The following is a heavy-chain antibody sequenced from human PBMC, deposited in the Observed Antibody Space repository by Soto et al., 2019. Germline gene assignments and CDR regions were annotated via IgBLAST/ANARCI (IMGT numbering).Heavy chain of an antibody. D-gene: IGHD1-26*01. CDR1: GYSFTNYF. J-gene: IGHJ4*02. CDR2: INPSADST. V-gene: IGHV1-46*01. CDR3: VSEYGGSRVFDY. Sequence: ASVKVSCKTSGYSFTNYFIHWVRQAPGQGLEWMGIINPSADSTNYAQKFQGRVTVTRDTSTSTVYMELRRLRSEDTAVYYCVSEYGGSRVFDYWGQGTPVTVSS.